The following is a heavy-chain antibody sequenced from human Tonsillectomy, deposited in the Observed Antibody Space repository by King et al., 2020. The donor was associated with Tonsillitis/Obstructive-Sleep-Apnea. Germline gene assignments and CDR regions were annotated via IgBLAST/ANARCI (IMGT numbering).Heavy chain of an antibody. CDR1: GYRFTSHW. D-gene: IGHD1-7*01. Sequence: VQLVESGAEVKKPGESLKISCKGSGYRFTSHWIGWVRQMPGKGLEWMGIIYPSDSDTRYSPSFQGQVTISADKSISTAYPQWSSLKASDTAIYYCARSAPGTGNTPFEYWGQGTLVTVSS. J-gene: IGHJ4*02. CDR3: ARSAPGTGNTPFEY. CDR2: IYPSDSDT. V-gene: IGHV5-51*01.